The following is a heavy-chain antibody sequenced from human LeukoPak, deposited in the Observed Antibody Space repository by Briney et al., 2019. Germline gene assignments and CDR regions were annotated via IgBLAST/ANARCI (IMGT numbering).Heavy chain of an antibody. V-gene: IGHV3-74*01. CDR3: ARGRPHGNDY. D-gene: IGHD4-23*01. CDR1: GFTFSSYW. CDR2: IASDGSST. Sequence: QSGGSLRLSCAASGFTFSSYWMNWVRQAPGKGLVWVLRIASDGSSTTYADSVKGRFSISRDNAKSTLYLQMNSLRVEDTAVYYCARGRPHGNDYWGQGTLVTVSS. J-gene: IGHJ4*02.